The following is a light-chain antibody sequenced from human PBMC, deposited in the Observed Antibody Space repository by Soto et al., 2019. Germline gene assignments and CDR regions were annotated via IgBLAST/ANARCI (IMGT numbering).Light chain of an antibody. V-gene: IGKV1-6*01. J-gene: IGKJ1*01. CDR1: QGIRND. CDR2: AAS. CDR3: LQDYNYPRT. Sequence: AIPMTQSPSSLSSSVGDRATITCRASQGIRNDLGWYQQKPGKAPTLLIYAASSLHSGVPARFSGSGSGTDFTLTISSLQPEDFATYYCLQDYNYPRTFGEGTKVEIK.